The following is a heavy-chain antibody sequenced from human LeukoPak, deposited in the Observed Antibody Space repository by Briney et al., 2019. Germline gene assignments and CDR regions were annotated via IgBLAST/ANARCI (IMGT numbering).Heavy chain of an antibody. Sequence: RASETLSLTCTVSGGSISSSSYYWGWIRQPPGKGLEWIGSIYYSGSTHYNPSLKSRVTISVDTSKNQFSLKLSSVTAADTAVYYCARLDIVSYYDSSGYPPAGIFDYWGQGTLVTVSS. D-gene: IGHD3-22*01. CDR3: ARLDIVSYYDSSGYPPAGIFDY. J-gene: IGHJ4*02. CDR2: IYYSGST. V-gene: IGHV4-39*01. CDR1: GGSISSSSYY.